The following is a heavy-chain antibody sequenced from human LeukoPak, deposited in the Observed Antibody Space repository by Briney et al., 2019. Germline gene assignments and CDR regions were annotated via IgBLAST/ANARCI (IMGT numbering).Heavy chain of an antibody. CDR2: IYTSGST. CDR3: ASQLGYFDF. CDR1: GGPISSGSYY. D-gene: IGHD6-6*01. V-gene: IGHV4-61*02. J-gene: IGHJ4*02. Sequence: SETLSLTCTVSGGPISSGSYYWSWIRQPAGKGLEWIGRIYTSGSTNYDPSLKSRVTISVDTSKNQFSLKLSSVTAADTAVYYCASQLGYFDFWGQGTLVTVSS.